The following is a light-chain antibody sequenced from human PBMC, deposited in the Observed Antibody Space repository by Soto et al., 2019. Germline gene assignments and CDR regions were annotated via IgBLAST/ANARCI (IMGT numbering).Light chain of an antibody. Sequence: EIVMTQSPATLSVSPGERATLSCRASQSVGTNLAWYKHRPGQAPRLLMYDVSTRASGVPARFSGSGSGTEFTFTISSLQSADFAVYYCQQGQNWAWTCGQGTKVDIK. J-gene: IGKJ1*01. V-gene: IGKV3-15*01. CDR2: DVS. CDR1: QSVGTN. CDR3: QQGQNWAWT.